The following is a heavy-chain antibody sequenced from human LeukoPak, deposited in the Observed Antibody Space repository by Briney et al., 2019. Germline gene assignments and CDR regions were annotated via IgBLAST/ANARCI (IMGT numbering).Heavy chain of an antibody. CDR3: AKIQGWFNAAFHI. Sequence: GWSLRLSCAASGFTFSSYAMHWVRQAPGKGLEYVSAISSNGGSTYYANSVKGRFTISRDNSKNTLYLQMGSLRAEDMAVYYCAKIQGWFNAAFHIGGQGTMVTVSS. D-gene: IGHD6-19*01. V-gene: IGHV3-64*01. CDR2: ISSNGGST. CDR1: GFTFSSYA. J-gene: IGHJ3*02.